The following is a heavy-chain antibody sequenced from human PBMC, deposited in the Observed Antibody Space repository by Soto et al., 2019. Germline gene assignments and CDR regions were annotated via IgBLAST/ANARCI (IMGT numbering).Heavy chain of an antibody. J-gene: IGHJ6*02. CDR2: ISGSGGST. Sequence: GSLSLSCAASGFTFSSYAMSWGRQAPGKGLEWVSAISGSGGSTYYADSVKGRFTISRDNSKNTLYLQMNSLRAEDTAVYYCAKAVDRTSSGMDVWGQGTTVTVSS. D-gene: IGHD5-12*01. CDR1: GFTFSSYA. CDR3: AKAVDRTSSGMDV. V-gene: IGHV3-23*01.